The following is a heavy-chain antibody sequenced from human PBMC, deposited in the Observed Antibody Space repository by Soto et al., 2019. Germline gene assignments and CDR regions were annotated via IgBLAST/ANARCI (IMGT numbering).Heavy chain of an antibody. V-gene: IGHV3-23*01. Sequence: GGSMRLSCAASGVTFSSYAMSWVRQAPGKGLEWVSAISGSGGSAYYAYSLKGRFTISRDNSKNTLYLQMNSLRAEDTAVYYCAKDLNFCGSNCYSGFSDYWGQGTLVTVSS. CDR1: GVTFSSYA. CDR2: ISGSGGSA. D-gene: IGHD2-21*02. J-gene: IGHJ4*02. CDR3: AKDLNFCGSNCYSGFSDY.